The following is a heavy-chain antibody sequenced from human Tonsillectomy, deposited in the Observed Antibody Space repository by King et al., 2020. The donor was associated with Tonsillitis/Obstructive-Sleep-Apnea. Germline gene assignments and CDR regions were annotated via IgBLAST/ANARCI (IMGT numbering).Heavy chain of an antibody. CDR1: GFTFSSYG. CDR2: IWYDGSNK. D-gene: IGHD1-26*01. Sequence: VQLVESGGGVVQPGRSLRLSCAASGFTFSSYGMHWVRQAPGKGLEWVAVIWYDGSNKYYADSVKGRFTISRDNSKNTLYLQMNRLRAEDTAVYYCARDGTSGSFDYWGQGTLVTVSS. CDR3: ARDGTSGSFDY. J-gene: IGHJ4*02. V-gene: IGHV3-33*01.